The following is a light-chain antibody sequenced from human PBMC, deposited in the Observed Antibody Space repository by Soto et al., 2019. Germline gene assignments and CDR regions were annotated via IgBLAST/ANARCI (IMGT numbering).Light chain of an antibody. Sequence: EIVLTQSPATLSLSPGERATLSCRASQSVSSYLAWYQQKPGQAPRLLIYDASNRATGIPARFSGSGSGTDFTLTISSLEPEDFAVYYCQAGRLTFGGGTKVEIK. CDR2: DAS. J-gene: IGKJ4*01. CDR1: QSVSSY. CDR3: QAGRLT. V-gene: IGKV3-11*01.